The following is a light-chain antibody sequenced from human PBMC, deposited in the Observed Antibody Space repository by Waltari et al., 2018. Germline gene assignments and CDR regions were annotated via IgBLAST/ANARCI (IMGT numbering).Light chain of an antibody. CDR1: QSVLLNSNNKNY. J-gene: IGKJ1*01. CDR2: WAS. V-gene: IGKV4-1*01. CDR3: QQYFTPPPT. Sequence: EIVMTQSPASLAVSLGERATLNCKSSQSVLLNSNNKNYLAWYQQRPGQPPNLLIYWASTRESGVPDRFRGSWSGSDFTLTINSLQAEDVAVYYCQQYFTPPPTFGHGTKVEIK.